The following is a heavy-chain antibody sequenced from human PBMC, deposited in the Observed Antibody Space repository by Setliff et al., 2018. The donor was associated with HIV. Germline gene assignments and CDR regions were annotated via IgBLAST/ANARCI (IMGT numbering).Heavy chain of an antibody. CDR3: ASGGVDFVWGSYSPVPI. Sequence: SETLSLTCTVSGVSIENNFWSWFRQPPGKGLGWIGYTSYTGSTNYDPSLKSRLTIVADTSKNQFSLKLSSVTAADTAVYYCASGGVDFVWGSYSPVPIWGQGTMVTVSS. CDR1: GVSIENNF. V-gene: IGHV4-59*12. J-gene: IGHJ3*02. CDR2: TSYTGST. D-gene: IGHD3-16*01.